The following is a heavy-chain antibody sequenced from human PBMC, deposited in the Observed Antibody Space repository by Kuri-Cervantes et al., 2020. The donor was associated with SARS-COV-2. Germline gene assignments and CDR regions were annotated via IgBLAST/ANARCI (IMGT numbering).Heavy chain of an antibody. V-gene: IGHV4-34*01. CDR3: AKEGTIFGVVLTYYYYYMDV. J-gene: IGHJ6*03. Sequence: SQTLSLTCAVYGGSFSGYYWSWIRQPPGKGLEWIGEINHSGSTNYNPSLKSRVTISVDTSKNQFSLKLSSVTAADTAVYYCAKEGTIFGVVLTYYYYYMDVWGKGTTVTVSS. CDR1: GGSFSGYY. CDR2: INHSGST. D-gene: IGHD3-3*01.